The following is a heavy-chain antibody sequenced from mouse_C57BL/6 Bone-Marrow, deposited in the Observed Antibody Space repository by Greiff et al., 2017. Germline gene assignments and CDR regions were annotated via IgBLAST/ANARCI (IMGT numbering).Heavy chain of an antibody. D-gene: IGHD1-1*02. CDR3: ARGGKVAD. V-gene: IGHV1-69*01. CDR2: IDPSDSYT. Sequence: QVQLQQPGAELVMPGASVKLSCKASGYTFTSYWMHWVKQRPGQGLEWIGEIDPSDSYTNYNQKFKGKSTLTVDKSSSTAYMQLSSLTSEGSAVYYCARGGKVADWGQGTLVTVSA. J-gene: IGHJ3*01. CDR1: GYTFTSYW.